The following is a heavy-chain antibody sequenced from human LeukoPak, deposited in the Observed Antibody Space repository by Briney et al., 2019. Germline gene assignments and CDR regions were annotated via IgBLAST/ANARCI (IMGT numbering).Heavy chain of an antibody. V-gene: IGHV3-21*01. CDR2: ISSSSSYK. Sequence: PGGSLRLSCAASGFTFSSYSMNWVRQAPGKGLEWVSSISSSSSYKYYADSVKGRFTISRDNAKNSLYLQMNSLRAEDTAVYYCARDQFEAPVTYYYDSSGYYFDYWGQGTLVTVSS. D-gene: IGHD3-22*01. CDR3: ARDQFEAPVTYYYDSSGYYFDY. J-gene: IGHJ4*02. CDR1: GFTFSSYS.